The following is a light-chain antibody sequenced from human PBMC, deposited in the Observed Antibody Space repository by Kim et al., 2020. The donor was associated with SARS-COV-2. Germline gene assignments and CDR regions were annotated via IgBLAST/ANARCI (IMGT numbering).Light chain of an antibody. CDR2: NVS. V-gene: IGLV2-14*03. Sequence: GQSVTLSCTGTSGDIGYYNYVSWYQHQPGKAPKFIIYNVSQRPSGVSDRFSGSKSDNTASLTISGLQAEDEADYYCTSYTTTTTLIFGGGTQLTVL. CDR3: TSYTTTTTLI. CDR1: SGDIGYYNY. J-gene: IGLJ2*01.